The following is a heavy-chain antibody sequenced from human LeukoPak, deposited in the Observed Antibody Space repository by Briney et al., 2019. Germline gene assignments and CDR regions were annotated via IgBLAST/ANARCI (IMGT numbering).Heavy chain of an antibody. J-gene: IGHJ4*02. CDR3: ASKLYGDLLDY. CDR1: GFAFSSYS. CDR2: ISSGSGTK. Sequence: GGSLRLSCAASGFAFSSYSMNWVRQAPGKGLEWVSYISSGSGTKYYADSVKGRFTISRDNAKNSLYLRMNSLRDEDTAVYYCASKLYGDLLDYWGQGTLVTVSS. V-gene: IGHV3-48*02. D-gene: IGHD4-17*01.